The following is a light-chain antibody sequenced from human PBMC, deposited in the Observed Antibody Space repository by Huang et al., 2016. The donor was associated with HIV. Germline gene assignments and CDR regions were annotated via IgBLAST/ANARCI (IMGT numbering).Light chain of an antibody. CDR1: QSINSY. CDR2: DAS. J-gene: IGKJ4*01. CDR3: QQRSNWPPFT. V-gene: IGKV3-11*01. Sequence: EIVLTQSPATLSLSPGERTTLSCRASQSINSYLAWYQQRPGQSPRLLIYDASNRATGIPGRFSGSGSGTDFTLTISSLEPEDFAVYYCQQRSNWPPFTFGGGTKVEIK.